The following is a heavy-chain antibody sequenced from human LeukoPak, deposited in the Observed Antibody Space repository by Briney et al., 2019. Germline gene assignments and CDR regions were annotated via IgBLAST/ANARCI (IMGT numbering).Heavy chain of an antibody. Sequence: GGSLRLSCAASGFIFSSHWMSWARQAPGKGLEWVANIKQDGSETSYVDSVRGRFTISRDNAKNSLYLQMNSLRAEDTAVYYCARDMLRGVAEIDSWGQGILVTVSS. CDR3: ARDMLRGVAEIDS. CDR1: GFIFSSHW. V-gene: IGHV3-7*05. CDR2: IKQDGSET. D-gene: IGHD3-10*01. J-gene: IGHJ4*02.